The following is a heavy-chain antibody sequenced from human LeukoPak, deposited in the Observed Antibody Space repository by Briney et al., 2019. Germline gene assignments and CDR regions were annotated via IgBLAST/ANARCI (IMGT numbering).Heavy chain of an antibody. V-gene: IGHV4-61*10. J-gene: IGHJ4*02. Sequence: PSETLSLTCTVSGGSISSGSYDWYWIRQPAGKGLEWIGYIYYSGSTNYNPSLKSRVTISVDTSKNQFSLKLSSVTAADTAVYYCARVGSGYEPLDYWGQGTLVTVSS. CDR3: ARVGSGYEPLDY. CDR1: GGSISSGSYD. CDR2: IYYSGST. D-gene: IGHD5-12*01.